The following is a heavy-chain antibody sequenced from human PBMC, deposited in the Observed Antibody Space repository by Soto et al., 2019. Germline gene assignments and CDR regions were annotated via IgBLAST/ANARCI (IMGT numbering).Heavy chain of an antibody. CDR1: GLSFNIYW. CDR2: INSDGSQT. V-gene: IGHV3-74*01. D-gene: IGHD2-8*01. Sequence: EVQLVESGGGLVQPGGSLRLSYAASGLSFNIYWMHWVRQVPGKGLVWLARINSDGSQTIYVDSVKGRFTISRDNAKNTVFLQMDRLRDEDTGVYYCAGGMAGLDVWGQGTTVTVSS. CDR3: AGGMAGLDV. J-gene: IGHJ6*02.